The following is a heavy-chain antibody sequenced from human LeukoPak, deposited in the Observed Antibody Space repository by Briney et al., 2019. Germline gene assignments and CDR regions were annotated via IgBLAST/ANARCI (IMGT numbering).Heavy chain of an antibody. CDR3: ARRRKDLNWFDP. CDR1: GGSFSGYY. CDR2: INHSGST. J-gene: IGHJ5*02. V-gene: IGHV4-34*01. Sequence: SETLSVTCAVYGGSFSGYYRSWIRQPPGKGLEWIGEINHSGSTNYNPSLKSRVTISVDTSKNQFSLKVTSVTAADTAVYHCARRRKDLNWFDPWGQGTLVTVSS.